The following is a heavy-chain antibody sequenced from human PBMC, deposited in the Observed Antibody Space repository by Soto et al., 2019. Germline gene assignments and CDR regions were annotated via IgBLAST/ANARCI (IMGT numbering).Heavy chain of an antibody. D-gene: IGHD2-8*01. Sequence: ASVKVSCKASGYTFTSYYMHWVRQAPGQGLEWMGIINPSGGSTSYAQKFQGRVTMTRDTSTSTVYMELSSLRSEDTAVYYCAREGSKMVCLPADAFDFRAQGTIVTVSS. V-gene: IGHV1-46*01. CDR3: AREGSKMVCLPADAFDF. CDR1: GYTFTSYY. J-gene: IGHJ3*01. CDR2: INPSGGST.